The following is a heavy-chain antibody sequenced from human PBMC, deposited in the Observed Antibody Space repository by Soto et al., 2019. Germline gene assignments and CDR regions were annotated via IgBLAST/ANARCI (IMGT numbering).Heavy chain of an antibody. V-gene: IGHV3-23*01. D-gene: IGHD5-18*01. CDR3: AKDGHGRGYSYGQKYYFDY. CDR1: GFTFSSYA. Sequence: GGSLRLSCAASGFTFSSYAMSWVRQAPGKGLEWVSAISGSGGSTYYADSVKGRFTISRDNSKNTLYLQMNSLRAEDTAVYYCAKDGHGRGYSYGQKYYFDYWGQGTLVTVYS. J-gene: IGHJ4*02. CDR2: ISGSGGST.